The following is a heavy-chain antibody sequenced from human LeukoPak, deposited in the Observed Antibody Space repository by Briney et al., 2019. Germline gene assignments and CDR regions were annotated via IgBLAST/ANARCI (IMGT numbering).Heavy chain of an antibody. V-gene: IGHV3-30*18. CDR3: AKDFYYGGNSNAFDI. D-gene: IGHD4-23*01. CDR2: ISNDGNNK. CDR1: GFTFSSYD. Sequence: PGGSLRLSCVASGFTFSSYDMHWVRQAPGKGLEWVAVISNDGNNKNYVDSVKGRFTISRDNSKNTLYLQMNSLRAEDTAVYFCAKDFYYGGNSNAFDIWGQGTMVTVSS. J-gene: IGHJ3*02.